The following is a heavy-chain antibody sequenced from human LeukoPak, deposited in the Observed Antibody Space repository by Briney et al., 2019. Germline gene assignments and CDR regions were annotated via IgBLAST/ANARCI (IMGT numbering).Heavy chain of an antibody. V-gene: IGHV4-4*02. J-gene: IGHJ3*02. CDR3: ARAGYDILSGYLGAFDI. D-gene: IGHD3-9*01. CDR1: GGSISSSNW. Sequence: SETLSLTCAVSGGSISSSNWWSWVRQPPGKGLEWIGEIYHSGSTNYNPSLKSRVTISVDKSKNQFSLKLSSVTAADTAVYYCARAGYDILSGYLGAFDIWGQGTVVTVSS. CDR2: IYHSGST.